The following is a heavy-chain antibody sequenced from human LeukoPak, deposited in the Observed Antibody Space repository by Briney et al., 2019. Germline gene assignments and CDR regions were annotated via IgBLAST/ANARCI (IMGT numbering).Heavy chain of an antibody. Sequence: GGSLRLSCAASGFTFSSYAMSWVRQAPGKGLEWVSGISGSGGRTYYADSVKGRFTISRDNSKNTLYLQMNSLRADDTAVYYCAKDAVTALAGYYYYMDVWGKGTMVTVSS. V-gene: IGHV3-23*01. J-gene: IGHJ6*03. CDR1: GFTFSSYA. CDR3: AKDAVTALAGYYYYMDV. CDR2: ISGSGGRT. D-gene: IGHD6-19*01.